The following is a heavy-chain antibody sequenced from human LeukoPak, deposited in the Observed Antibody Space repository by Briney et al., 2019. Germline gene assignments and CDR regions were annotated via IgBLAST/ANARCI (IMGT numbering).Heavy chain of an antibody. D-gene: IGHD3-22*01. Sequence: SETLSLTCTVSGGSISSSSYYWGWIRQPPGKGLEWIGSIYYSGSTYYNPSLKSRVTISVDTSKNQFSLKLSSVTAADTAVYYCARHPLYYYDSSGYGYYYYYGMDVWGQGTTVTVS. CDR2: IYYSGST. CDR1: GGSISSSSYY. CDR3: ARHPLYYYDSSGYGYYYYYGMDV. J-gene: IGHJ6*02. V-gene: IGHV4-39*01.